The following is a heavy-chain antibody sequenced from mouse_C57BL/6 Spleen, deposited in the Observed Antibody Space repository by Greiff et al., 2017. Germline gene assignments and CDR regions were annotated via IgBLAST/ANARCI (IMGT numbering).Heavy chain of an antibody. CDR3: ARRYGSRDWYFDV. CDR1: GYSFTGYY. V-gene: IGHV1-42*01. D-gene: IGHD1-1*01. Sequence: VHVKQSGPELVKPGASVKISCKASGYSFTGYYMNWVKQSPEKSLEWIGEINPSTGGTTYNQKFKAKATLTVDKSSSTAYMQLKSLTSEDSAVYYCARRYGSRDWYFDVWGTGTTVTVSS. CDR2: INPSTGGT. J-gene: IGHJ1*03.